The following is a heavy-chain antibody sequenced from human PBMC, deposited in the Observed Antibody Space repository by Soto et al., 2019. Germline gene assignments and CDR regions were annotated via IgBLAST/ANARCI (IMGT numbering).Heavy chain of an antibody. CDR3: AKEKDGTYWVSDY. D-gene: IGHD1-26*01. CDR2: ISGSGGST. V-gene: IGHV3-23*01. CDR1: GFSFSSYA. J-gene: IGHJ4*02. Sequence: GGSLRLSCAASGFSFSSYAMSWVRQAPGKGLEWVSTISGSGGSTYYADSVKGRFTISRDNSKNTLYLQMNSLRAEDTALYYCAKEKDGTYWVSDYWGQGTLVTVSS.